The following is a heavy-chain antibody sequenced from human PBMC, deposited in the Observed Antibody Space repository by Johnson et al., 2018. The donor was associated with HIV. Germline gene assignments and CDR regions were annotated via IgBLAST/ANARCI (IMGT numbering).Heavy chain of an antibody. CDR2: ISSSGSTI. V-gene: IGHV3-11*04. CDR3: ARHGTTVVTRGAFDI. CDR1: GFTFSDYY. D-gene: IGHD4-23*01. J-gene: IGHJ3*02. Sequence: QVQLVESGGGLVKPGGSLRLSCAASGFTFSDYYMSWIRQAPGKGLEWVSYISSSGSTIYYADSLKGRFTISRDNARNSLHPQMNSLRAGDTGVYYCARHGTTVVTRGAFDIWGQGTKVTVSS.